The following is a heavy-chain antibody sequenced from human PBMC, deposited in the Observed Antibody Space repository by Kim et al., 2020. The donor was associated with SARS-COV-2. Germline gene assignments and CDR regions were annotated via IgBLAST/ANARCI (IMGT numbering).Heavy chain of an antibody. CDR2: ISTNTGNP. CDR3: ARGEGNGAYSPFDS. Sequence: ASVKVSCKASGYTFTRNPMNWVRQAPGQGLEWMGWISTNTGNPTYAQGFTGRFVFSLDTSVSTAYLQISSLKADDTAVYFCARGEGNGAYSPFDSWGQGTLVTVSS. CDR1: GYTFTRNP. V-gene: IGHV7-4-1*02. J-gene: IGHJ4*02. D-gene: IGHD2-8*01.